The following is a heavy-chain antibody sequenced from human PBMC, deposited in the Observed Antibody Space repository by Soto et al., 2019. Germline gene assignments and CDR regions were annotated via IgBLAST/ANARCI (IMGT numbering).Heavy chain of an antibody. J-gene: IGHJ4*02. Sequence: RRLSCSASGFTFSSYAMHWVRQAPGKGLEYVSAISSNGGSTYYADSVKGRFTISRDNSKNTLYLQMSSLRAEDTAVYYCVKDRSNYYDSSGYPVVWGQGTLVTVSS. CDR1: GFTFSSYA. CDR3: VKDRSNYYDSSGYPVV. V-gene: IGHV3-64D*06. CDR2: ISSNGGST. D-gene: IGHD3-22*01.